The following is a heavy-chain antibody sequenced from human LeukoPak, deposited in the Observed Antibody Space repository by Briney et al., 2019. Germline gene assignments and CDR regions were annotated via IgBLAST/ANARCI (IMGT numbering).Heavy chain of an antibody. J-gene: IGHJ4*02. D-gene: IGHD2-15*01. CDR1: GFTFGDYA. CDR2: IRSKAYSGTT. V-gene: IGHV3-49*04. CDR3: TREAPLGYCSGGSCPLFDY. Sequence: TGGSLRLPCTASGFTFGDYAMSWVRQAPGKGLEWVGFIRSKAYSGTTEYAASVKGRFTISRDDSKSIAYLQMNSLKTEDTAVYYCTREAPLGYCSGGSCPLFDYWGQGTLVTVSS.